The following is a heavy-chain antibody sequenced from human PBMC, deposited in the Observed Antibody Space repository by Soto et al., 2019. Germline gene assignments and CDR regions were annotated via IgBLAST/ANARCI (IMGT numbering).Heavy chain of an antibody. CDR3: ARDRFGGNPVFGIEY. V-gene: IGHV3-33*01. J-gene: IGHJ4*02. CDR2: TWYDGSNK. Sequence: GGPLRLSCSASGFILRSYGMHWVRQAPGKGLEWVAVTWYDGSNKYYEDSVKGRFTISRDNSKNTLYLQMNSLRAEDTAVYYCARDRFGGNPVFGIEYWGQGTL. D-gene: IGHD3-10*01. CDR1: GFILRSYG.